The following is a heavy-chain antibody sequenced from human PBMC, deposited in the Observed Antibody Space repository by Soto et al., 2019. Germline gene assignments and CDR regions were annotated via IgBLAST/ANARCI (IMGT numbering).Heavy chain of an antibody. D-gene: IGHD4-17*01. Sequence: SETLSLTCTVSGASISNDYWSWIRQSAGKGLEWIGYISYSGTINYNPSLKSRVTISVDTSKNQFPLKLSSVTAADTAVYYCARRYGASFDYWGQGTMVTV. V-gene: IGHV4-59*01. CDR1: GASISNDY. J-gene: IGHJ4*02. CDR2: ISYSGTI. CDR3: ARRYGASFDY.